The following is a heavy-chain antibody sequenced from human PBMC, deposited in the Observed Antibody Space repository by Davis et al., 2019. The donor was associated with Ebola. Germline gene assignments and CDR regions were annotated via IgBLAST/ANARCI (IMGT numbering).Heavy chain of an antibody. J-gene: IGHJ4*02. CDR1: GYTFTSYY. CDR3: ARGGASGSYGYFDN. V-gene: IGHV1-46*01. CDR2: INTSGGST. D-gene: IGHD3-22*01. Sequence: ASVKVSCKADGYTFTSYYMHWMRQAPGQGPEWMGIINTSGGSTSYAQKFQDGVTMTRDTSTSTVYMELSGLSSEDTAVYYCARGGASGSYGYFDNWGQGNLVIVSS.